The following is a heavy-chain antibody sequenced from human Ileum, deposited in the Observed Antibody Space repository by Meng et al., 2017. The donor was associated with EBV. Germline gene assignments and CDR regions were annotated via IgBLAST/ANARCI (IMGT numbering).Heavy chain of an antibody. J-gene: IGHJ5*02. CDR1: GFIFTNAW. CDR3: STVSVVQLGTNRPWP. D-gene: IGHD2-8*01. CDR2: IRSKTDGGTT. V-gene: IGHV3-15*01. Sequence: VQVVESGGGLVKPGEAFRLSCVASGFIFTNAWMSWVRQAPGKGLEWIGRIRSKTDGGTTDYAAPVKGRFTISRDDSKNTLYLQMNNLKTEDTAVYYCSTVSVVQLGTNRPWPWGQGTLVTVSS.